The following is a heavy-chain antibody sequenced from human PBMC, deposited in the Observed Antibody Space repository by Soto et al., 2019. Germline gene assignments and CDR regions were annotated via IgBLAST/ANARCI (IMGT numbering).Heavy chain of an antibody. CDR2: ITTYNGNT. V-gene: IGHV1-18*04. CDR1: GYTFTSYG. J-gene: IGHJ5*02. Sequence: QVQLVQSGGEVKKPGASVRVSCKASGYTFTSYGITWVRQAPGQGLEWLGWITTYNGNTIYAQKVQGRVTMTTDTSTNTAYRELRSLKSDDTAVYYCARDRAVVTPREWLDPWGQGTLVTVSS. D-gene: IGHD2-21*02. CDR3: ARDRAVVTPREWLDP.